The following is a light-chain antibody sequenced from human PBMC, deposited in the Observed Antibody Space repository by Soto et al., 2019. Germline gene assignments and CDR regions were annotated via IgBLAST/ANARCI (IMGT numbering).Light chain of an antibody. Sequence: EIVLAQSPATLSLSPGERATLSCMASQSVSSYLAWYQQKPGQAPRLLIYDASNRATGIPARFSGSGSGTDFTLTITSLDHEDFAVYYCQQRSNWPPGFGGGTKVDIK. CDR2: DAS. CDR1: QSVSSY. V-gene: IGKV3-11*01. J-gene: IGKJ4*01. CDR3: QQRSNWPPG.